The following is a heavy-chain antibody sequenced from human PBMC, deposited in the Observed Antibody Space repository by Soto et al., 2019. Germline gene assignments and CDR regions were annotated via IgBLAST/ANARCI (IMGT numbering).Heavy chain of an antibody. CDR3: ARGNYYGSGTRLWWFDP. J-gene: IGHJ5*02. Sequence: QVQLVQSGAEVKKPGASVKVSCKASGYTFTSYGISWVRQAPGQGLEWMGWISAYNGNTNYAQKRRGRFTRTTDTSKRKAYMELRSPRSDDTAVYYCARGNYYGSGTRLWWFDPWGQGTLVTVSS. V-gene: IGHV1-18*01. D-gene: IGHD3-10*01. CDR1: GYTFTSYG. CDR2: ISAYNGNT.